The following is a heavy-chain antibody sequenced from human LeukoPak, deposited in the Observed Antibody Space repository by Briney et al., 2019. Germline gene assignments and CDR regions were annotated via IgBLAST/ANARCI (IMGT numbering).Heavy chain of an antibody. CDR2: IYYSGST. J-gene: IGHJ4*02. V-gene: IGHV4-38-2*02. CDR3: ARIPTMTFFDY. CDR1: GYSISSGYY. D-gene: IGHD4-17*01. Sequence: PSETLSLTCTVSGYSISSGYYWGWIRQPPGKGLEWIGSIYYSGSTYYNPSLKSRVTISVDTSKNQFSLKLSSVTAADTAVYYCARIPTMTFFDYWGQGTLVTVSS.